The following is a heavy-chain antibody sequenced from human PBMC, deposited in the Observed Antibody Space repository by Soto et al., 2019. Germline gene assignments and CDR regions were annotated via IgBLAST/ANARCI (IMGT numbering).Heavy chain of an antibody. Sequence: SETLSLTCAVSGGSISSSNWWSWVRQPPGKGLEWIGEIYHSGRTNYNPSLKSRVTISVDKSKNQFSLKLSSVTAADTAVYYCATYLATAGRFDYWGQGTLVTVS. V-gene: IGHV4-4*02. CDR2: IYHSGRT. CDR3: ATYLATAGRFDY. D-gene: IGHD6-13*01. CDR1: GGSISSSNW. J-gene: IGHJ4*02.